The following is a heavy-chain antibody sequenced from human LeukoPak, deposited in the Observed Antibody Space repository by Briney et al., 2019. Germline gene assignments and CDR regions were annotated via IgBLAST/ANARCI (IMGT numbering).Heavy chain of an antibody. Sequence: SETLSLTCAVYGGSFSGYYWGWIRQPPGKGLEWIGEINHSGSTNYNPSLKSRVTISVDTSKNQFSLKLSSVTAADTAVYYCARGWMIYHYWGQGTLVTVSS. D-gene: IGHD2-8*01. CDR3: ARGWMIYHY. CDR1: GGSFSGYY. J-gene: IGHJ4*02. CDR2: INHSGST. V-gene: IGHV4-34*01.